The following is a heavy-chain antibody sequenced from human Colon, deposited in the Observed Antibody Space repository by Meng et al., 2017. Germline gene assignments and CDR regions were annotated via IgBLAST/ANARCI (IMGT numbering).Heavy chain of an antibody. J-gene: IGHJ4*02. CDR2: ISGSGDST. CDR3: AKRRRDGYNSEFDS. CDR1: GFIFNNYG. Sequence: GESLKISCVGSGFIFNNYGMNWVRQAPGKGLEGVSDISGSGDSTYYADSVKGRFTISRDNSRITLYLQMNSLRVEDTAMYYCAKRRRDGYNSEFDSWGQGIMVTVSS. D-gene: IGHD5-24*01. V-gene: IGHV3-23*01.